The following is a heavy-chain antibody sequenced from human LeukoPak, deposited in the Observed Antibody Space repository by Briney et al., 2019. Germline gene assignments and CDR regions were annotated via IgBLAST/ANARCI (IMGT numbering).Heavy chain of an antibody. Sequence: SETLSLTCTVSGGSISSYYWSWIRQPAGKGLEWIGRIYTSGSTNYNPSLKSRVTIPVDKSKNQFSLKLSSVTAADTAVYYCARLMVRGAPDNWFDPWGQGTPVTVSS. V-gene: IGHV4-4*07. CDR1: GGSISSYY. D-gene: IGHD3-10*01. J-gene: IGHJ5*02. CDR2: IYTSGST. CDR3: ARLMVRGAPDNWFDP.